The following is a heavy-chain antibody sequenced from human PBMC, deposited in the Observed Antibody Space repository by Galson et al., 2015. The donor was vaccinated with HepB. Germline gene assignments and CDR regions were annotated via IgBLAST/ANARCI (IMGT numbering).Heavy chain of an antibody. D-gene: IGHD2-15*01. Sequence: SLRLSCAASGFTFSGFAMHWVRQAPGKGLAWLALISYDGSIKYYVDSVKGRFTVSRDNPKNTLYLQMNSLRAADTAVYYCAREAVGPIRMMRHLDDWGQGTLVSVSS. CDR2: ISYDGSIK. J-gene: IGHJ4*02. CDR1: GFTFSGFA. CDR3: AREAVGPIRMMRHLDD. V-gene: IGHV3-30*04.